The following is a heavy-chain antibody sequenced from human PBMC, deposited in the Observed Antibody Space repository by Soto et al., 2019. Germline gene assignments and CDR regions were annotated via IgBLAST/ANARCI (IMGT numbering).Heavy chain of an antibody. CDR1: GGSIRPYD. CDR3: ARGSPLSSSFPLDY. J-gene: IGHJ4*02. D-gene: IGHD6-6*01. CDR2: IYYTGST. V-gene: IGHV4-59*12. Sequence: SETLSLTCTGFGGSIRPYDLSWIRQPPGKELEWIGYIYYTGSTNYSPSLKSRVTMSLDTSKNLLSLKLNSVTAADTAVYYCARGSPLSSSFPLDYWGQGSLVTVSS.